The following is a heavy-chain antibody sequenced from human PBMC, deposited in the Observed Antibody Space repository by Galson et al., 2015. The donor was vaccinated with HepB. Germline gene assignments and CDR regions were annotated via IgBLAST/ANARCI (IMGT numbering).Heavy chain of an antibody. CDR1: GVTFSSYA. CDR2: ITGSGDRT. Sequence: SLRLSCAASGVTFSSYAMGWVRQAPGKGLQWVSGITGSGDRTHYADYVMGRFTISRDNSKNILFLQMSSLNAEDTAIYYCVKDQDDIFSPFYGLDVWGQGTTVTVAS. CDR3: VKDQDDIFSPFYGLDV. V-gene: IGHV3-23*01. J-gene: IGHJ6*02. D-gene: IGHD3-9*01.